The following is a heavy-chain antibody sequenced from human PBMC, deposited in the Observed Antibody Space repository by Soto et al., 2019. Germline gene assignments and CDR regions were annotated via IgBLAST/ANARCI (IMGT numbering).Heavy chain of an antibody. CDR3: AREGGTDSNYCFDY. J-gene: IGHJ4*02. D-gene: IGHD3-16*01. Sequence: GGSLRLSCAASGFTFSSYAMHWVRQAPGKGLEWVAVISYDGSNKYYADSVKGRFTISRDNSKNTLYLQMNSLRAEDTAVYYCAREGGTDSNYCFDYWGQGTLVTVSS. CDR1: GFTFSSYA. V-gene: IGHV3-30*04. CDR2: ISYDGSNK.